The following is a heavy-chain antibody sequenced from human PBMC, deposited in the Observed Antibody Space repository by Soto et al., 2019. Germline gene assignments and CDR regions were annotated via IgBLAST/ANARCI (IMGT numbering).Heavy chain of an antibody. D-gene: IGHD2-8*02. CDR1: GFIFRGHW. CDR2: IKEDGSEE. Sequence: EVQLVQSGGGLVQPGGSLILPCAASGFIFRGHWMSWVRQVPGKGLEWVANIKEDGSEEYYVDSVRGRFTISRDNAKNFLYLQMKSLRAEDTAVYYCVRIKPGGYVYFDNWGQGTLVTVSS. J-gene: IGHJ4*02. CDR3: VRIKPGGYVYFDN. V-gene: IGHV3-7*01.